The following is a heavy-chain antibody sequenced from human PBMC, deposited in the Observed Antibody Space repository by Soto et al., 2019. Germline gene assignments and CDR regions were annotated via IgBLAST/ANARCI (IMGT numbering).Heavy chain of an antibody. Sequence: GGSLRLSXAASESTFRIYWMSWVRQAPGKGLEWVANINEDGSEKYYVDSVKGRFTISRDNIKRTLYLQMNSARAEDTAVYYCPREADRTTSQFLVLGDYWGQGTLVTVSS. J-gene: IGHJ4*02. V-gene: IGHV3-7*03. D-gene: IGHD6-19*01. CDR3: PREADRTTSQFLVLGDY. CDR1: ESTFRIYW. CDR2: INEDGSEK.